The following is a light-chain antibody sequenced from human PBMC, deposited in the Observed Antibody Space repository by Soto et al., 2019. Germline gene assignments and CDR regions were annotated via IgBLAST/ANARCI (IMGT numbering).Light chain of an antibody. CDR1: QSVSSSR. V-gene: IGKV3D-20*01. CDR3: QQYGSSPP. CDR2: DGF. J-gene: IGKJ5*01. Sequence: DILLTQSPAPLSLSSGGRAPLFFGASQSVSSSRLAWYQQKPALAPRLLIYDGFLRATGIPDRFSGSGSGTDFTLTISRLEPEDFAVYYCQQYGSSPPFGQGTRLENK.